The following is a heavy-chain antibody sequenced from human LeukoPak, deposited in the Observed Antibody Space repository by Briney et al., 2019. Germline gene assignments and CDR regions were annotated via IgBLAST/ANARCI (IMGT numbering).Heavy chain of an antibody. CDR1: GFTFSNYA. Sequence: GGSLRLSCSASGFTFSNYAMHWVLQAPGKGLEYVSIINSNGGSTYYTDSVKGRFTIFRDNAKNTLYLQMRSLRAEDTAVYYCVKGVVVAASVWEYFQHWGQGTLVTVSS. J-gene: IGHJ1*01. D-gene: IGHD2-15*01. V-gene: IGHV3-64D*06. CDR3: VKGVVVAASVWEYFQH. CDR2: INSNGGST.